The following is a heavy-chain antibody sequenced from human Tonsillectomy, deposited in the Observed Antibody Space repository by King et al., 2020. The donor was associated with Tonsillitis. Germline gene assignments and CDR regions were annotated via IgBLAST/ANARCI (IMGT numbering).Heavy chain of an antibody. D-gene: IGHD4-17*01. CDR1: GFSLSTSGVR. J-gene: IGHJ4*02. Sequence: TLKESGPALVKPTQTLTLTCTFSGFSLSTSGVRVSWIRHPPGKALEWLARIDLDDDKFYSTSLKTRLTSSKDTSKNQVVLKMTSMDPGDTATYYFKRGATVTEFDYWGQGTLVTVSS. CDR3: KRGATVTEFDY. V-gene: IGHV2-70*04. CDR2: IDLDDDK.